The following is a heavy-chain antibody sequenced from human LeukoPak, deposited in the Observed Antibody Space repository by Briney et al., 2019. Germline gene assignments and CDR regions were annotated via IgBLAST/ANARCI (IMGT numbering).Heavy chain of an antibody. D-gene: IGHD3-22*01. CDR3: AGALFHYDSSGYDMDGYGF. CDR1: GGTFINYA. Sequence: GSSVTVSCKASGGTFINYALNWVRQAPGKGLEWMGGTTPIFGSAEYAQKFQGRVTVTTDESTSTGYMEMSSLRSDDTAVYYCAGALFHYDSSGYDMDGYGFWGQGTMVTVSS. V-gene: IGHV1-69*05. CDR2: TTPIFGSA. J-gene: IGHJ3*01.